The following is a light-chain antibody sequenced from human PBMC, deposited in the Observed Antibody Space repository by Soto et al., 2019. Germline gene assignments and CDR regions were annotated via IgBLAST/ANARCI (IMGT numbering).Light chain of an antibody. CDR2: HDR. Sequence: SSELTQAPSVSVGPGQTARITCAGNNLGEKSVHWYKQRPGQAPILVIFHDRDRASGIPERISGSNSDNTATLTISGVEAGDEADYFCEVWDNSRDVVVFGGGTKVTVL. V-gene: IGLV3-21*02. J-gene: IGLJ3*02. CDR1: NLGEKS. CDR3: EVWDNSRDVVV.